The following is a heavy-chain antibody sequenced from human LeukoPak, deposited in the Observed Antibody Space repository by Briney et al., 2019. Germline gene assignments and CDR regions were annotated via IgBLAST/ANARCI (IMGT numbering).Heavy chain of an antibody. CDR3: AREGLISIVRGLNFGY. CDR1: THSVSTDYY. CDR2: IYHDGST. D-gene: IGHD3-10*01. V-gene: IGHV4-38-2*02. J-gene: IGHJ4*02. Sequence: KSSETLSLTCTVSTHSVSTDYYWGWIRQPPGKGLEWIGNIYHDGSTYYTPSLKSRVTISVDTSKNQFSLKLTSVTAADTAVYYCAREGLISIVRGLNFGYWGQGTLVSVSS.